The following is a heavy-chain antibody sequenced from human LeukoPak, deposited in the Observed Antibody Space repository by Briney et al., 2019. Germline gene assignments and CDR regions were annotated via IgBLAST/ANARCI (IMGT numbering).Heavy chain of an antibody. CDR2: IYHSGST. CDR1: GYSISSGYY. J-gene: IGHJ5*02. V-gene: IGHV4-38-2*02. CDR3: ARVSRDWFDP. Sequence: PSETLSLTCTVSGYSISSGYYWGWIRQPPGNGLEWIGSIYHSGSTYYNPSLKSRVTISVDTSKNQFSLKLSSVTAADTAVYYFARVSRDWFDPWGQGTLVTVSS.